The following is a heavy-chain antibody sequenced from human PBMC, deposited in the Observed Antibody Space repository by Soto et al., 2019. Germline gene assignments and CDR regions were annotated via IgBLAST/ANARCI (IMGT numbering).Heavy chain of an antibody. V-gene: IGHV3-74*01. CDR1: GFTFSSYW. J-gene: IGHJ4*02. Sequence: EVQLVESGGGLVQPGGSLRLSCAASGFTFSSYWMHWVRQAPGKGLVWVSRINSDGSSTSYADSVKGRFTISRDNAKNTLYLQMNSLRAEDTAVYYCARDQGYCSSDSCYVAGYCGQGTLVTVSS. CDR2: INSDGSST. CDR3: ARDQGYCSSDSCYVAGY. D-gene: IGHD2-15*01.